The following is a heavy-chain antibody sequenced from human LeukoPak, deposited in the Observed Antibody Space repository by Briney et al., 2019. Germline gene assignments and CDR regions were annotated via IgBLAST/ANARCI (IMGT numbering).Heavy chain of an antibody. CDR2: IRYDGSNK. J-gene: IGHJ4*02. CDR1: GFTFSSYG. Sequence: GGSLRLSCAASGFTFSSYGMHWVRQAPGKGLEGVAFIRYDGSNKYYADSVKGRFTISRDNTKNTLYLQMNSLRAEDTAVYYCAKERYYYGSGTYFAYWGQGTLVTVSS. CDR3: AKERYYYGSGTYFAY. D-gene: IGHD3-10*01. V-gene: IGHV3-30*02.